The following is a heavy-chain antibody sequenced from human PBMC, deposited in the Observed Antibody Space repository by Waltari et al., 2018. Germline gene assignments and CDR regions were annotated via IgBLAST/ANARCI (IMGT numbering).Heavy chain of an antibody. CDR2: IYYSGST. D-gene: IGHD3-16*01. CDR3: ARAEFVSWIDP. CDR1: GGCISSGGYS. Sequence: QVQLQESGPGLGKPSQTLSLTCPVSGGCISSGGYSCGWIRQHPGKGLEWIGYIYYSGSTYYNPSLKSRVTISVDTSQNQFSLKLLSVTAADTAVYYCARAEFVSWIDPWGQGTLVTVSS. V-gene: IGHV4-31*03. J-gene: IGHJ5*02.